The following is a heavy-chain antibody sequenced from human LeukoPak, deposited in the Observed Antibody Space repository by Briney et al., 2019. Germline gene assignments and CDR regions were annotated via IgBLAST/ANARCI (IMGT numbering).Heavy chain of an antibody. Sequence: PSETLSLTCNVSGYSISSGYYWGWIRQPPGKGLEWIGSIYHSGSTYYNPSLKSRVTISVDTSKNQFSLKLSSVTAADTAVYYCARHSSSWTPFDYWGQGTLVTVSS. CDR3: ARHSSSWTPFDY. CDR1: GYSISSGYY. D-gene: IGHD6-13*01. V-gene: IGHV4-38-2*02. J-gene: IGHJ4*02. CDR2: IYHSGST.